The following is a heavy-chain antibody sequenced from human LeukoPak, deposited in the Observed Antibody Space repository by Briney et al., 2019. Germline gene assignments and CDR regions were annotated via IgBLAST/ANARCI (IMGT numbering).Heavy chain of an antibody. D-gene: IGHD6-13*01. J-gene: IGHJ3*02. CDR1: GFTFSSYS. CDR2: ISSSSSTT. Sequence: GGSLRLSCAASGFTFSSYSMNWVRKAPGKGREWVSYISSSSSTTYYADSVKGRFTISRENAKNSLYLQMNSLRAEDTAVYYCARDRQQQLVGTSFDIWGQGTMVTVSS. V-gene: IGHV3-48*04. CDR3: ARDRQQQLVGTSFDI.